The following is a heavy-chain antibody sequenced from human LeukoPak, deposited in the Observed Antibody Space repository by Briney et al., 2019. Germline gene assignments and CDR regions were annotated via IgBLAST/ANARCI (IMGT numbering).Heavy chain of an antibody. J-gene: IGHJ1*01. V-gene: IGHV1-69*04. CDR1: GGTLSSYA. D-gene: IGHD1-1*01. Sequence: ASVKVSCKASGGTLSSYAITWVRQAPGQGLEWMGRIIPILGIANYAQKLQGRVTMTTDTSTSTAYMELRSLRSDDTAVYYCARAGPLQLERRPYFQHWGQGTLVTVSS. CDR3: ARAGPLQLERRPYFQH. CDR2: IIPILGIA.